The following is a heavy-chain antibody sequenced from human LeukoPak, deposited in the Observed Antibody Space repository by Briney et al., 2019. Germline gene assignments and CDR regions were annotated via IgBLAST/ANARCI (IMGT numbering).Heavy chain of an antibody. CDR3: ARGRSGSYWYYTPDYFDY. CDR2: IKQDGSEK. CDR1: GFTFSSYW. J-gene: IGHJ4*02. Sequence: GGSLRLSCAASGFTFSSYWMSWVRQAPGKGLEWVANIKQDGSEKYYVDSVKGRFTISRDNAKNSLYLQLNSLRAEDTAVYYCARGRSGSYWYYTPDYFDYWGQGTLVTVSS. D-gene: IGHD3-10*01. V-gene: IGHV3-7*01.